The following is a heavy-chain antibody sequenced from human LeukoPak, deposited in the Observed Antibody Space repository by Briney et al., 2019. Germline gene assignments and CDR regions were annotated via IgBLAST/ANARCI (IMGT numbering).Heavy chain of an antibody. CDR1: GGSISSYY. CDR2: IYYSGST. Sequence: SETLSLTCTVSGGSISSYYWSWIRQPPGKGLEWIGYIYYSGSTNYNPSLKSRVTISVDTSKNLFSLKLSSVTAADTAVYYCARHRRAGSYYYYGMDVWGQGTTVTVSS. V-gene: IGHV4-59*08. J-gene: IGHJ6*02. CDR3: ARHRRAGSYYYYGMDV.